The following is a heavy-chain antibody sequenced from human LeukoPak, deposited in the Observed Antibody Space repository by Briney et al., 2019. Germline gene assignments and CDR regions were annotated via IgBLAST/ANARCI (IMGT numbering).Heavy chain of an antibody. V-gene: IGHV3-23*01. CDR1: GFTFSSYA. D-gene: IGHD5-18*01. Sequence: GGSLRLSCAASGFTFSSYAMSWVRQPPGKGLEWVSAISGSGGSTYYADSVKGRFTISRDNSKNTLYLQMNSLRAEDTAVYYCAKAAAMVTAYYYYYYMDVWGKGTTVTVSS. CDR2: ISGSGGST. CDR3: AKAAAMVTAYYYYYYMDV. J-gene: IGHJ6*03.